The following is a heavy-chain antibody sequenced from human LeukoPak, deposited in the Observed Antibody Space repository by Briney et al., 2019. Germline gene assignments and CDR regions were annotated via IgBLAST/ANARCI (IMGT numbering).Heavy chain of an antibody. Sequence: SGGSLRLSCAASGYTFSNFAFGWVRQAPGKGLEWVSSIGNGGTTYYAGSVKGRFSISRDNSKNTLSLQVNSLRAEDTAVYYCAKMRGHPREAYYFDSWGQGALVTVSS. D-gene: IGHD1-26*01. V-gene: IGHV3-23*01. J-gene: IGHJ4*02. CDR3: AKMRGHPREAYYFDS. CDR1: GYTFSNFA. CDR2: IGNGGTT.